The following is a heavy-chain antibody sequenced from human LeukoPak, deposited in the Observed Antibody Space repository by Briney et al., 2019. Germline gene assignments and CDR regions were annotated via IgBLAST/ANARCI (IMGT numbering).Heavy chain of an antibody. CDR1: GGSISNYY. D-gene: IGHD3-10*01. CDR2: IYSSGST. J-gene: IGHJ6*03. CDR3: ARALDYYGSDSYYTKYSYYYYMDV. V-gene: IGHV4-59*01. Sequence: PSETLSLTCIVSGGSISNYYWSWIRQPPRKGLEWSGYIYSSGSTNYNPSLKSQVTISVDTSKIQFSLKLRSVTAADTAVYYCARALDYYGSDSYYTKYSYYYYMDVWVKGTTVTVSS.